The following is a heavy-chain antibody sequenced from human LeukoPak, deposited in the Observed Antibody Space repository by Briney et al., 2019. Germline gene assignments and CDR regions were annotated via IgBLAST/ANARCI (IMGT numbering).Heavy chain of an antibody. CDR1: GFTFSSYW. V-gene: IGHV3-7*01. CDR3: ARVGYDSSGYYLGYYYYYGMDV. CDR2: IKQDGSEK. D-gene: IGHD3-22*01. J-gene: IGHJ6*02. Sequence: GGSLRLSCAASGFTFSSYWMSWVRQAPGKGLEWVANIKQDGSEKYYVDSVKGRFAISRDNAKNSLYLQMNSLRAEDTAVYYCARVGYDSSGYYLGYYYYYGMDVWGQGTTVTVSS.